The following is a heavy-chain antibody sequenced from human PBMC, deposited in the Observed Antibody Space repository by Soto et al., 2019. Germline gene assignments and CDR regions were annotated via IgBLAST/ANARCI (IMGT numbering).Heavy chain of an antibody. Sequence: QVQLQQWGAGLLKPSETLSLTCAVYGGSFSGYYWSWIRQPLGKGLEWIGEINHSGSTNYNPSLKSRVTISVDTSKNQFSLKLSSVTAADTAVYYCARGGSSWYHGWFDPWGQGTLVTVSS. D-gene: IGHD6-13*01. CDR1: GGSFSGYY. CDR2: INHSGST. CDR3: ARGGSSWYHGWFDP. V-gene: IGHV4-34*01. J-gene: IGHJ5*02.